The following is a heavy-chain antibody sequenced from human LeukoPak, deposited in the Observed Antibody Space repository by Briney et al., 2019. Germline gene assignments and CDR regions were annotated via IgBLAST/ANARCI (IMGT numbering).Heavy chain of an antibody. CDR3: AREGTGTTPHPYYYYYMDV. Sequence: SVKVSCTASGGTFSSYAISWVRQAPGQGLEWMGRIIPIFGTANYAQKFQGRVTITTDESTSTAYMELSSLRSEDTAVYYCAREGTGTTPHPYYYYYMDVWGKGTTVTVSS. J-gene: IGHJ6*03. V-gene: IGHV1-69*05. D-gene: IGHD1-7*01. CDR1: GGTFSSYA. CDR2: IIPIFGTA.